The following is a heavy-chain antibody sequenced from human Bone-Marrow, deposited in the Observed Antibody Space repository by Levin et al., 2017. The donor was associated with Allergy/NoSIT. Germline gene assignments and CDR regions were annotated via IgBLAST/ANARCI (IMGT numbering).Heavy chain of an antibody. CDR2: IYYSGST. J-gene: IGHJ5*02. V-gene: IGHV4-31*03. CDR1: GGSISSGGYY. CDR3: ARDMGAYYDILTGYYPGWFDP. D-gene: IGHD3-9*01. Sequence: SETLSLTCTVSGGSISSGGYYWSWIRQHPGKGLEWIGYIYYSGSTYYNPSLKSRVTISVDTSKNQFSLKLSSVTAADTAVYYCARDMGAYYDILTGYYPGWFDPWGQGTLVTVSS.